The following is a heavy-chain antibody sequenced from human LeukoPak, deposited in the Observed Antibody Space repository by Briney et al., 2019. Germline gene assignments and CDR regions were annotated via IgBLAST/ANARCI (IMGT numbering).Heavy chain of an antibody. J-gene: IGHJ4*02. D-gene: IGHD3-22*01. CDR2: MYYSGST. Sequence: SETLSLTCSVSGGSISSNKYYWDWIRQPPGKGLEWIGSMYYSGSTYFNPSLTGRVTISVDTSKNQISLKLSSVTAADTAVYYCARTRDGYYYDSSGYYYWGQGTLVTVSS. CDR1: GGSISSNKYY. CDR3: ARTRDGYYYDSSGYYY. V-gene: IGHV4-39*07.